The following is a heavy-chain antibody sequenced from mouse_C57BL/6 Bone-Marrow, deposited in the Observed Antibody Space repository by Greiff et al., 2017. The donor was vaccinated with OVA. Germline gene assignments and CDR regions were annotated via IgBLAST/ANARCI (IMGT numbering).Heavy chain of an antibody. CDR1: GFTFSDFY. CDR3: ARDATGTWWYFDV. Sequence: EVKLVESGGGLVQSGRSLRLSCATSGFTFSDFYMEWVRPAPGKGLEWIAASRNKANDYTTEYSASVKGRFIVSRDTSQSIIYLQMNALRAEDTAIYYCARDATGTWWYFDVWGTGTTVTVSS. CDR2: SRNKANDYTT. V-gene: IGHV7-1*01. D-gene: IGHD4-1*01. J-gene: IGHJ1*03.